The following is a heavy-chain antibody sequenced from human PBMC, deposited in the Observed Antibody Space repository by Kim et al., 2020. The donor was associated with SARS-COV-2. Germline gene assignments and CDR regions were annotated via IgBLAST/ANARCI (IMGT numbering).Heavy chain of an antibody. CDR1: GFTFSSYW. J-gene: IGHJ4*02. CDR2: INSDGSST. Sequence: WGSLRLSCAASGFTFSSYWMHWVRQAPGKGLVWVSRINSDGSSTSYADSVKGRFTISRDNAKNTLYLQMNSLRAEDTAVYYCASLIIAAAITPYYFDYWGQGTLVTVSS. V-gene: IGHV3-74*01. CDR3: ASLIIAAAITPYYFDY. D-gene: IGHD6-13*01.